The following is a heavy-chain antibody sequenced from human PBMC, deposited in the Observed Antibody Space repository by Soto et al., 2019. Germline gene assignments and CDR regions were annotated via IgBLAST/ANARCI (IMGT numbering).Heavy chain of an antibody. D-gene: IGHD3-22*01. CDR2: INPNSGGT. Sequence: ASVKFSCTASGYTFTGYYMHWVRQAPGQGLEWMGWINPNSGGTNYARKFQGRVTMTRDTSISTAYMELSRLRSDDTAVYYCARGYYDSSGYYVYFYWGQGTLVTVSS. CDR3: ARGYYDSSGYYVYFY. CDR1: GYTFTGYY. V-gene: IGHV1-2*02. J-gene: IGHJ4*02.